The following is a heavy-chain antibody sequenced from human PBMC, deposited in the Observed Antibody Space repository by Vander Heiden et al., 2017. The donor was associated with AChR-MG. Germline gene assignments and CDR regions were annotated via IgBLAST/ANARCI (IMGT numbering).Heavy chain of an antibody. J-gene: IGHJ4*02. Sequence: EVQLVESGGGLVKPGGPLRLSCAASGLPSSGYSMNWVRQARGKGLEWVSSSSSSSSYIYYADSVKGRFTISRDNAKNSLYLQMNSLRAEDTAVYYCARGWAQQLVKASWDYWGQGTLVTVSS. V-gene: IGHV3-21*01. D-gene: IGHD6-13*01. CDR3: ARGWAQQLVKASWDY. CDR1: GLPSSGYS. CDR2: SSSSSSYI.